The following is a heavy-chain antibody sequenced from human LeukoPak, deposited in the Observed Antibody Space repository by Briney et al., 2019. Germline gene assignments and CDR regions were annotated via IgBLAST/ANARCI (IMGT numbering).Heavy chain of an antibody. CDR2: INSDGSST. J-gene: IGHJ3*02. CDR3: ARVRLARSGSYSDAFDI. Sequence: GGSLRLSCAASGFTFSSYWMHWVRQAPGKGLVWVSRINSDGSSTSYADSVKGRFTISRDNAKNTLYLQMNSLRAEDTAVYYCARVRLARSGSYSDAFDIWGQGTMVTVSS. V-gene: IGHV3-74*01. CDR1: GFTFSSYW. D-gene: IGHD1-26*01.